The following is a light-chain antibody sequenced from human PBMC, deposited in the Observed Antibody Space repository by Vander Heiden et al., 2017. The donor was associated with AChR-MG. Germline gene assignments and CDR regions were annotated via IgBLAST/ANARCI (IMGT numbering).Light chain of an antibody. V-gene: IGLV1-44*01. CDR2: SNN. CDR1: SSNIGSNT. J-gene: IGLJ2*01. CDR3: AAWDDSLEV. Sequence: QSVLTQPPSASGTPGQRVTISVSGSSSNIGSNTVNWYQQLPGTAPKLLIYSNNQRPSGVPDRFSGSKSGTSASLAISGLQSEDEADYYCAAWDDSLEVFGGGTKLTVL.